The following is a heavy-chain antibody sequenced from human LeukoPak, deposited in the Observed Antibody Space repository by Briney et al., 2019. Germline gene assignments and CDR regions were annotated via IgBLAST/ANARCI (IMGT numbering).Heavy chain of an antibody. Sequence: GGSLRLSCAASGFIFNNYGLIWVRQAPGKGVEWVSAISNDGGGTNYADFVKRRFTISRDNSKNTLLLQMHSLRAEDTALYYCAKGSSGYFVDLWGQGTLVTVSS. CDR3: AKGSSGYFVDL. CDR2: ISNDGGGT. D-gene: IGHD3-22*01. J-gene: IGHJ5*02. CDR1: GFIFNNYG. V-gene: IGHV3-23*01.